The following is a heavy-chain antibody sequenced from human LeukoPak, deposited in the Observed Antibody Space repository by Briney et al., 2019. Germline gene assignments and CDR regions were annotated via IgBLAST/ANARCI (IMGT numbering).Heavy chain of an antibody. CDR3: ARGYCSSTSCYEKWFDP. D-gene: IGHD2-2*01. Sequence: SETLSLTCAVSGDSMASSGYSWSWIRQPAGKGLEWIGRSYHTGSTNYNPSLSSRATISVDTSKNQFSLKLSSVTAADTAVYYCARGYCSSTSCYEKWFDPWGQGTLVTVSS. J-gene: IGHJ5*02. V-gene: IGHV4-61*02. CDR2: SYHTGST. CDR1: GDSMASSGYS.